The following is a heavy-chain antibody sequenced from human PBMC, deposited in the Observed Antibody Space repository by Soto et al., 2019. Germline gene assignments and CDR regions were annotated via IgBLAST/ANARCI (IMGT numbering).Heavy chain of an antibody. J-gene: IGHJ4*02. CDR3: ARVFSSVAGTGGFDY. CDR1: GLTCSSYN. V-gene: IGHV3-48*02. Sequence: ESGGGLVQPAGSLRLSCAASGLTCSSYNMNWVRQAPGKGLEWASYMSSSSSTIYYAHSVKGRFTISRDNAKNSMYLHMSSLRDEDTAVYYCARVFSSVAGTGGFDYWCQGTLVTVSS. D-gene: IGHD6-19*01. CDR2: MSSSSSTI.